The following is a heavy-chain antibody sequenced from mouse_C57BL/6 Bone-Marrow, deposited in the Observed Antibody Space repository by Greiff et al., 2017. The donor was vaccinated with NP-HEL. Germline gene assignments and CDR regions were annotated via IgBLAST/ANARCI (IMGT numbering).Heavy chain of an antibody. J-gene: IGHJ4*01. V-gene: IGHV5-12*01. CDR2: ISNGGGST. CDR1: GFTFSDYY. CDR3: ARQGGYSKSPMDY. D-gene: IGHD2-5*01. Sequence: EVQGVESGGGLVQPGGSLKLSCAASGFTFSDYYMYWVRQTPEKRLEWAAYISNGGGSTYYPDTVKGRFTISRDNAKNTLYLQMSRLKSEDTAMYYCARQGGYSKSPMDYWGQGTSVTVSS.